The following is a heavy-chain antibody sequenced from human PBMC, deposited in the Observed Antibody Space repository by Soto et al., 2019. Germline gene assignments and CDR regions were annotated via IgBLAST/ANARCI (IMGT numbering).Heavy chain of an antibody. CDR2: LTPAGTT. CDR1: GFSFSDYS. CDR3: AKRATTVPTPGNYFDC. D-gene: IGHD2-15*01. V-gene: IGHV3-23*04. J-gene: IGHJ4*02. Sequence: EVQLVESGGVVVQPGGSLRLSCAASGFSFSDYSMTWVRQAPGRGLEWVSTLTPAGTTFYADSVKGRFTISRDNYRNTLSLQMYNLRAEDTARYYCAKRATTVPTPGNYFDCWGQGTLVTVSS.